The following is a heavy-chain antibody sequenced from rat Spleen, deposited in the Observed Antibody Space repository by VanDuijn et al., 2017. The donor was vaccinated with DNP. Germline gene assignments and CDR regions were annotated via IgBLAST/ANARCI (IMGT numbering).Heavy chain of an antibody. CDR1: GFTFSAYY. D-gene: IGHD1-12*03. CDR3: ATSGYGYDGYPFAY. CDR2: IIYDGTTT. V-gene: IGHV5-20*01. J-gene: IGHJ3*01. Sequence: EVQLVESGGGLVQPGRSLKLSCAASGFTFSAYYMAWVRQAPAKGLEWVAYIIYDGTTTYYRDSVKGRFTISRDNAKNTLFLQMDSLRSEDTATYYCATSGYGYDGYPFAYWGQGTLVTVSS.